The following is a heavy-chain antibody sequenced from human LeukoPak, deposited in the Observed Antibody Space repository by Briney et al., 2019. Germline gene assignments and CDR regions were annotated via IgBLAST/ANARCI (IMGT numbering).Heavy chain of an antibody. CDR3: ARDLAESYLFDY. J-gene: IGHJ4*02. Sequence: GRSLRLSCVASGFTFRNYAMHWVRRAPGKGLEWVATLTYDGSDKDYADSVKGRFTISRDNSKNTLYLQMNGLRAEDTAVYFCARDLAESYLFDYWGQGTLVTVSS. V-gene: IGHV3-30-3*01. CDR1: GFTFRNYA. D-gene: IGHD3-10*01. CDR2: LTYDGSDK.